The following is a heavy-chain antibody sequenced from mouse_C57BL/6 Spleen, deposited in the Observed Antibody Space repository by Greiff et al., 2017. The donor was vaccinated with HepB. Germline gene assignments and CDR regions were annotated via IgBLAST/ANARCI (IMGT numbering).Heavy chain of an antibody. V-gene: IGHV4-1*01. Sequence: DKFIISRDNAKNTLYLQMSKVRSEDTALYYCARSHIPIYGNYPYWGQGTLVTVSA. D-gene: IGHD2-1*01. CDR3: ARSHIPIYGNYPY. J-gene: IGHJ3*01.